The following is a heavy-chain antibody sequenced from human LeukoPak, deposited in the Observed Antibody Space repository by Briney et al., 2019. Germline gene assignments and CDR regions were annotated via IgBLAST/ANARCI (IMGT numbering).Heavy chain of an antibody. Sequence: PGGSLKLSCAASGFTFDDYAMHWVRQAPGKGLEWVSGISWNSGSIGYADSVKGRFTISRDNAKNSLYLQMNSLRAEDTALYYCAKSYYGSGSYYKGMDVWGQGTTVTVSS. V-gene: IGHV3-9*01. J-gene: IGHJ6*02. CDR1: GFTFDDYA. CDR2: ISWNSGSI. CDR3: AKSYYGSGSYYKGMDV. D-gene: IGHD3-10*01.